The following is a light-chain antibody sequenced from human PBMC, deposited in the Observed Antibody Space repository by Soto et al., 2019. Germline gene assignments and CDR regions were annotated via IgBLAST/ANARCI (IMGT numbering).Light chain of an antibody. CDR2: DAS. CDR3: QQYTTYWT. V-gene: IGKV1-5*01. Sequence: DIQRTQSPSTLSASVGDRVTITYRASQSISSWLAWYQQKPGKAPKLLIYDASSLESGVSSRFSGSGSGTEFTLTISSLQPNDSATYYCQQYTTYWTFGQGTKVDIK. CDR1: QSISSW. J-gene: IGKJ1*01.